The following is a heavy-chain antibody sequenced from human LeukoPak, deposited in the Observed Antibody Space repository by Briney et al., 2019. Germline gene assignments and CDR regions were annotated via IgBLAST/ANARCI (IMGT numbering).Heavy chain of an antibody. CDR1: EFSVGSNY. CDR3: TRTPSTVSTRIRFDY. Sequence: GGSLRLSCAASEFSVGSNYMTWVRQAPGKGLEWVSLIYSGGSTYYADSVKGRFTISRDNSKNTLYLQMNSLRAEDTAVDYCTRTPSTVSTRIRFDYWGQGTLLSVSS. V-gene: IGHV3-66*01. CDR2: IYSGGST. D-gene: IGHD2-21*02. J-gene: IGHJ4*02.